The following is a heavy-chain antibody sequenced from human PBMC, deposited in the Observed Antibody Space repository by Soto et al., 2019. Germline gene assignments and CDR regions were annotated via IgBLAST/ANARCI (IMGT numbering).Heavy chain of an antibody. CDR3: ARHHFNDTGSYPDDFDI. D-gene: IGHD1-26*01. Sequence: SLKSSCKGSGFSYPNYWIGWVRQMPGTGLECMGIIYPADSDPRYSPSFQREVTISVDKSISTAYLQWSSLGASDTAMYYCARHHFNDTGSYPDDFDIWRQRSMV. CDR2: IYPADSDP. V-gene: IGHV5-51*01. J-gene: IGHJ3*02. CDR1: GFSYPNYW.